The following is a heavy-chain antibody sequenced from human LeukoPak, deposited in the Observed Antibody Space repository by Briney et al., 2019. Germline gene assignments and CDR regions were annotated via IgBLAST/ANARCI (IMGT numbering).Heavy chain of an antibody. V-gene: IGHV4-4*07. D-gene: IGHD3-9*01. Sequence: SETLSLTCTVSGGSLSSYYWSWIRQPAGKGLEWIGRIYTSGSTSYNPSLTSRVSMSLDTSKKQISLKLSSVTAADTAVYYCARETLTFPDFWGQGTLVTVSS. CDR3: ARETLTFPDF. J-gene: IGHJ4*02. CDR1: GGSLSSYY. CDR2: IYTSGST.